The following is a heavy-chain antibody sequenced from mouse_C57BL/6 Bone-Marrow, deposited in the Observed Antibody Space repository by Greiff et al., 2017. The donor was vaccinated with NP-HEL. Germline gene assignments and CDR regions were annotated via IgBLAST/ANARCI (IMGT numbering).Heavy chain of an antibody. CDR1: GYSITSGYY. CDR2: ISYDGSN. J-gene: IGHJ2*01. D-gene: IGHD3-3*01. V-gene: IGHV3-6*01. Sequence: ESGPGLVKPSQSLSLTCSVTGYSITSGYYWNWIRQFPGNKLEWMGYISYDGSNNYNPSLKNRISITRDTSKNQFFLKLNSVTTEDTATYYCAREGLPNFDYWGQGTTLTVSS. CDR3: AREGLPNFDY.